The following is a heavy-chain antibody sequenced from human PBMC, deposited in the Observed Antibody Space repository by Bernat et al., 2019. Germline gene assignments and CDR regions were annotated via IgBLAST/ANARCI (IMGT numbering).Heavy chain of an antibody. CDR3: AKILAPSNTGY. V-gene: IGHV3-23*04. CDR2: ISANGAAT. J-gene: IGHJ4*02. Sequence: EVQLVESGGGLVKPGGSLRLSCAASGFTFSTYAMTWVRQAPRRGLEWVSAISANGAATYYADSVKGRFTISRDNSKSTLYLQMNSLRAEDTALYYCAKILAPSNTGYWGQGTLVTVSS. CDR1: GFTFSTYA. D-gene: IGHD2/OR15-2a*01.